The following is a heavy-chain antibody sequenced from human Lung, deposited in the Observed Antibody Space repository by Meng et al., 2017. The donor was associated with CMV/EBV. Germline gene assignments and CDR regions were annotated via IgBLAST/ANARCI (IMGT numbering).Heavy chain of an antibody. CDR1: GGSFSGYY. V-gene: IGHV4-34*01. CDR3: ARGRYDFWSGYYRGYFDP. J-gene: IGHJ4*02. D-gene: IGHD3-3*01. Sequence: SXTXSLXXAVYGGSFSGYYWSWIRQPPGKGLEWIGEINHSGSTNYNPSLKSRVTISVDTSKNQFSLKLSSVTAADTAVYYCARGRYDFWSGYYRGYFDPWXQGTLVTVSS. CDR2: INHSGST.